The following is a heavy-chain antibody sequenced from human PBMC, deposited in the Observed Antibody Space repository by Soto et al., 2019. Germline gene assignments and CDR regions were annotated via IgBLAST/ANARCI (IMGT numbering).Heavy chain of an antibody. Sequence: EVQLVESGGGVVQPGESLKLSCAASGFSFSASAMHWVRQASGKGLEWLGRIRNRANNYATVYAASVRGRFTLSRDDSKNTAHLQMKGLKIEDTAMYFCTTLRGVDGGTGGRDFDLWGRGTLVIVSS. V-gene: IGHV3-73*02. J-gene: IGHJ2*01. CDR3: TTLRGVDGGTGGRDFDL. CDR1: GFSFSASA. D-gene: IGHD1-26*01. CDR2: IRNRANNYAT.